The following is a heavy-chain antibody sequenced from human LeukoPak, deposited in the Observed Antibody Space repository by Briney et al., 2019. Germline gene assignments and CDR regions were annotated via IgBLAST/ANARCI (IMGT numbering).Heavy chain of an antibody. Sequence: ASVKVSCKASGYTFTDYYINWVRQAPAQGLEWMGWFTPNSGGTNCAQNFQGRVTMTRDTSITTAYMELSRLRSDDTAVYYCARGGRYDSSGYLHYFDYWGQGTLVTVSS. D-gene: IGHD3-22*01. CDR2: FTPNSGGT. V-gene: IGHV1-2*02. J-gene: IGHJ4*02. CDR3: ARGGRYDSSGYLHYFDY. CDR1: GYTFTDYY.